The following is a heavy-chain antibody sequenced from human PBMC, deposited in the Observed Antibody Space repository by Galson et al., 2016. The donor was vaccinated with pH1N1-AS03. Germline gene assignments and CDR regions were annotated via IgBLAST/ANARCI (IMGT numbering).Heavy chain of an antibody. J-gene: IGHJ4*02. CDR3: AKDIGVLMVCTEGPSDY. V-gene: IGHV3-9*01. CDR2: ISWNSDKI. CDR1: GFSFDDYA. Sequence: SLRLSCAASGFSFDDYAMHWVRQAPGKGLEWVSSISWNSDKITYADSVKGRFTISRDNAKNSLYLEMNSLRAEDTALYYCAKDIGVLMVCTEGPSDYWGPGTLVTVSS. D-gene: IGHD2-8*01.